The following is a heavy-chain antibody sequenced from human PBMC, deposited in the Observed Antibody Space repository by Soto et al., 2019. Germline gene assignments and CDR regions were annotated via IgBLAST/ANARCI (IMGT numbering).Heavy chain of an antibody. CDR1: GYTFTGYY. J-gene: IGHJ6*02. Sequence: GASVKVSCKASGYTFTGYYMHWVRQAPGQGLEWMGWINPNSGGTNYAQKFQGWVTMTRDTSISTAYMELSRLRSDDTAVYYCAREEIDWSPNRGWCLALGLPYGMDVWGQGTTVTFSS. CDR3: AREEIDWSPNRGWCLALGLPYGMDV. CDR2: INPNSGGT. D-gene: IGHD6-19*01. V-gene: IGHV1-2*04.